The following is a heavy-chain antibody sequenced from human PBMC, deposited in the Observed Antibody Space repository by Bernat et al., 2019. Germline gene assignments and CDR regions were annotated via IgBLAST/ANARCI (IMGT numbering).Heavy chain of an antibody. J-gene: IGHJ4*02. CDR2: IYYSGST. D-gene: IGHD1-7*01. CDR1: GGSISSSSYY. Sequence: QLQLQESGPGLVKPSETLSLTCTVSGGSISSSSYYWGWIRQPPGKGLEWIGSIYYSGSTYYNPSLKSRVTISVDTSKNQFSLKLSSVTAADTAVYYCARRGNWNYNPLDYWGQGTLVTVSS. CDR3: ARRGNWNYNPLDY. V-gene: IGHV4-39*01.